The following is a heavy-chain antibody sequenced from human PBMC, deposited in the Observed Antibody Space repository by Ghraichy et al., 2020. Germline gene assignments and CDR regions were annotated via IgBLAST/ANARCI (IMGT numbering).Heavy chain of an antibody. J-gene: IGHJ6*03. Sequence: GGSLRLSCAASGFSFNTYSVNWVRQAPGKGLEWVSSINDRSNYIFYADSVRGRFTISRDNAKNSLYLQINSLRADDTAVYYCARDVRFSSHMDVWGKGTTVTVSS. CDR1: GFSFNTYS. CDR3: ARDVRFSSHMDV. V-gene: IGHV3-21*01. D-gene: IGHD3-3*01. CDR2: INDRSNYI.